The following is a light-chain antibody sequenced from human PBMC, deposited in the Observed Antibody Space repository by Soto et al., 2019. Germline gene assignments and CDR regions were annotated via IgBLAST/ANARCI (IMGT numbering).Light chain of an antibody. V-gene: IGLV4-60*03. CDR2: LEGSGSY. J-gene: IGLJ3*02. Sequence: QPVLTQSSSASASLGSSVKLTCTLSSGHSSYIIAWHQQQPGKAPRYLMKLEGSGSYNKGSGVPDRFSGSSSGADRYLTISNLQSEDEADYYCETWDSTTHGVFGGGTKVTVL. CDR3: ETWDSTTHGV. CDR1: SGHSSYI.